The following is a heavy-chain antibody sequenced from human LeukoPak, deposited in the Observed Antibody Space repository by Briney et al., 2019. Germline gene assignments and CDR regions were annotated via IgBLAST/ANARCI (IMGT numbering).Heavy chain of an antibody. CDR1: GGSISTFS. V-gene: IGHV4-4*07. CDR2: IYISAT. Sequence: SETLSLTCTVSGGSISTFSWSWVRQSPGKGLEWIGSIYISATNFNPSFKSHVAMSVDTSKNQFSLRLNSVTTADSAVYYCARDTTVASGMQFWGQGTLVTVSS. D-gene: IGHD4-23*01. J-gene: IGHJ4*02. CDR3: ARDTTVASGMQF.